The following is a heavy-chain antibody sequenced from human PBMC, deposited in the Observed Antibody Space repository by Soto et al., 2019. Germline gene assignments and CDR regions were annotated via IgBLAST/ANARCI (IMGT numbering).Heavy chain of an antibody. J-gene: IGHJ5*02. CDR2: INPSGGST. D-gene: IGHD3-3*01. CDR3: ARARYDFWSGYSNWFDP. V-gene: IGHV1-46*01. CDR1: GYTFTSYY. Sequence: ASVKVSCKASGYTFTSYYMHWVRQAPGQGLEWMGIINPSGGSTSYAQKFQGRVNMTRDTSTSTVYMELSSLRSEDTAVYYCARARYDFWSGYSNWFDPWGQGTLVTVSS.